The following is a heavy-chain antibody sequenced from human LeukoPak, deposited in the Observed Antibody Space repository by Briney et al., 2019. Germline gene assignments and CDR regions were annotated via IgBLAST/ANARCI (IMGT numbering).Heavy chain of an antibody. CDR3: ARDLGFWSGYSYYFDY. D-gene: IGHD3-3*01. Sequence: SETLPLTCTVSGGSISGYSWSWLRQPPGKGLEWIGYIYYSGSTNYNPSLKSRVTISVDTSKNQFSLKLSSVTAADTAVYYCARDLGFWSGYSYYFDYWGQGTLVTVSS. CDR2: IYYSGST. V-gene: IGHV4-59*01. CDR1: GGSISGYS. J-gene: IGHJ4*02.